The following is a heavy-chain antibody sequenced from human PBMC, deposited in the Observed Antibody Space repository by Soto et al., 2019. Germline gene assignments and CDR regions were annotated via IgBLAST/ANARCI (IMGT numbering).Heavy chain of an antibody. CDR1: GYSFTSYW. CDR3: ARRDCSSTSCLYYFDY. V-gene: IGHV5-51*01. Sequence: PGESLKISCKGSGYSFTSYWIGWVRQMPGKGLEWMGIIYPGDSDTRYSPSFQGQVTISADKSISTAYLQWSSLKASDTAMYYCARRDCSSTSCLYYFDYWGQGTLVTVSS. J-gene: IGHJ4*02. D-gene: IGHD2-2*01. CDR2: IYPGDSDT.